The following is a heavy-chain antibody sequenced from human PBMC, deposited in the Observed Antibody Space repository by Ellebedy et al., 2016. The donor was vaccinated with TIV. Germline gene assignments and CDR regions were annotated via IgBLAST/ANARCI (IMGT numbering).Heavy chain of an antibody. J-gene: IGHJ5*02. CDR3: AGYRGEAVAGNWFDP. Sequence: PGGSLRLSCADSGFTFNTYAMSWVRQAPGKGLEWVSHVSGSGVTTYYADSGRGRFSISRDNSKNTLFLQMNSLRADDTAVYYCAGYRGEAVAGNWFDPWGQGTLVTVSS. CDR2: VSGSGVTT. V-gene: IGHV3-23*01. CDR1: GFTFNTYA. D-gene: IGHD6-19*01.